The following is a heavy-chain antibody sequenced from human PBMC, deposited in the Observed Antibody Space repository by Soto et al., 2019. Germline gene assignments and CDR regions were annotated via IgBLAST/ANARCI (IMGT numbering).Heavy chain of an antibody. D-gene: IGHD3-22*01. CDR2: IYYSGST. J-gene: IGHJ4*02. V-gene: IGHV4-31*03. CDR3: ARERHDYYDSSGYLDY. CDR1: GGSISSGGYY. Sequence: PSETLSVTCTVSGGSISSGGYYWIWIRQHPGKGLEWIGYIYYSGSTYYSPSLKSRVTISVDTSKNQFSLKLSSVTAADTAVYYCARERHDYYDSSGYLDYWGQGTLVT.